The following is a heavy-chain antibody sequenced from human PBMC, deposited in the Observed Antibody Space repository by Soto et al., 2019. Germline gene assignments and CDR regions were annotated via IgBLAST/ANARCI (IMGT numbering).Heavy chain of an antibody. J-gene: IGHJ4*02. CDR1: GFTFSSHA. V-gene: IGHV3-23*01. Sequence: EVQLLESGGRLVQPGGSLRLSCVVSGFTFSSHAMTWVRQAPGKGLKWVSTINDSGGSTYYADSVKGRFTISRDNSKHTLYLQLHSLRVDDTAIYYCAKGSYVEGGYWGQGTLVTVSS. D-gene: IGHD3-16*01. CDR3: AKGSYVEGGY. CDR2: INDSGGST.